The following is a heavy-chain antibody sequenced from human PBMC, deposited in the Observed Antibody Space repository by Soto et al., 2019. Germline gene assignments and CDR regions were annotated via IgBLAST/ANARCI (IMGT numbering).Heavy chain of an antibody. Sequence: QVQLVQSGAAVKKPGSSVKVSCKASGGTFSSYSINWVRQAPGQGLEWLGGIIPIFGTANYAQKFQGRVTLTADESTSTAHMELGSLRNEDTAVYYCARPFQSWPGGWYFDLWGRGTLVTVSS. CDR1: GGTFSSYS. V-gene: IGHV1-69*01. J-gene: IGHJ2*01. CDR3: ARPFQSWPGGWYFDL. CDR2: IIPIFGTA.